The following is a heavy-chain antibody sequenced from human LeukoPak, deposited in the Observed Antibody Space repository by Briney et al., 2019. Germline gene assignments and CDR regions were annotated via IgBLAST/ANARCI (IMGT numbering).Heavy chain of an antibody. Sequence: GGSLRLSCAASGFTFSTYAMSWVRQAPGKGLEWVSSISATGGGTYYGDSVKGRFTISRDNSKNTLYLQVNSLRAEDTALYYCAKGQKQFDYWGQGTLVTVSS. CDR2: ISATGGGT. J-gene: IGHJ4*02. CDR3: AKGQKQFDY. CDR1: GFTFSTYA. D-gene: IGHD6-13*01. V-gene: IGHV3-23*01.